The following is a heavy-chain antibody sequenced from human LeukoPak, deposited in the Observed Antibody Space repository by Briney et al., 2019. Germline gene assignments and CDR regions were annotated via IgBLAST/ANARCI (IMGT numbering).Heavy chain of an antibody. CDR3: ARSGSYYYYYYYMDV. J-gene: IGHJ6*03. D-gene: IGHD1-26*01. CDR2: ISSSSSYI. CDR1: GFTFSSYS. V-gene: IGHV3-21*01. Sequence: PGGSLRLSCAASGFTFSSYSMNWVRQAPGKGLEWVSSISSSSSYIYYADSVKGRFTISRDNAKNSLYLQMNSLRGEDTAVYYCARSGSYYYYYYYMDVWGKGTTVTVSS.